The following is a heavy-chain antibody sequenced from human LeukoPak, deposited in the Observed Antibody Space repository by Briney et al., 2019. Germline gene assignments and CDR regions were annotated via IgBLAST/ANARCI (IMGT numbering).Heavy chain of an antibody. CDR1: GFTFSSYA. V-gene: IGHV3-23*01. CDR3: ATRPAVAGSGFDY. Sequence: GGSQRLSCAASGFTFSSYAMSWVRQAPGKGREWVSAISGSGGSTYYADSVKGRFTISRDNSKNTLYLQMNSLRAEDTAVYYCATRPAVAGSGFDYWGQGTLVTVSS. D-gene: IGHD6-19*01. J-gene: IGHJ4*02. CDR2: ISGSGGST.